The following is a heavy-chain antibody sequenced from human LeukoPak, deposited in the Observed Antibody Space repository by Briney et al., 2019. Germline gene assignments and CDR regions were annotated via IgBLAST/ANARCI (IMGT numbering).Heavy chain of an antibody. CDR2: IYYSGST. Sequence: SEALSLTCTVSGGSISSGGYYWSWIRQHPGKGLEWIGYIYYSGSTYYSPSLKSRVTISVDTSKNQFSLKLSSVTAADTAVYYCARGVDTAMVPFDYWGQGTLVTVSS. CDR1: GGSISSGGYY. V-gene: IGHV4-31*03. J-gene: IGHJ4*02. D-gene: IGHD5-18*01. CDR3: ARGVDTAMVPFDY.